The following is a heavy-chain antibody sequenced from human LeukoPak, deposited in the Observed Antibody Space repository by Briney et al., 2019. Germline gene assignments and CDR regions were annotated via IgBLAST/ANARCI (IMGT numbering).Heavy chain of an antibody. D-gene: IGHD3-10*01. J-gene: IGHJ4*02. CDR2: ISGGSGSI. Sequence: GGSLRLSCGASGLTFSSHRMNWVRQAPGKGLEWVSIISGGSGSIYYADSVEGRFTISRDNAKSSLDLQMNSLRAEDTAVYYCARSLSGSAPDYWGQGTLVTVSS. CDR1: GLTFSSHR. CDR3: ARSLSGSAPDY. V-gene: IGHV3-21*01.